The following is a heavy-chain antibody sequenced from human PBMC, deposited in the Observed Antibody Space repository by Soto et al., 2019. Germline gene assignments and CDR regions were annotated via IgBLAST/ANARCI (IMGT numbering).Heavy chain of an antibody. CDR3: AXGHGDSWKQLWFYAFDI. Sequence: PSETLSLTCTVSGGSISSSYWSWIRQPPGKGLERIGYIYYSGSTNYTPSLKSRVTISVDTSKNQFSLKLNSLTAADTAVYYCAXGHGDSWKQLWFYAFDIWGQGTMVTVSS. V-gene: IGHV4-59*01. D-gene: IGHD5-18*01. CDR1: GGSISSSY. J-gene: IGHJ3*02. CDR2: IYYSGST.